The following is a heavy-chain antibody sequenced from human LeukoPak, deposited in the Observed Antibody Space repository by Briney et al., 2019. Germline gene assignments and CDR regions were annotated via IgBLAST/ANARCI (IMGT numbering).Heavy chain of an antibody. Sequence: GGSLRLSCAASGFTFSSYSMNWVRQAPGKGLEWVSSISSSSSYIYYADSVKGRFTISRDNAKNSLYLQMNSLRAEDTAVYYCARDWPKGDYYYYMDVWSKGTTVTVSS. CDR3: ARDWPKGDYYYYMDV. V-gene: IGHV3-21*01. CDR1: GFTFSSYS. J-gene: IGHJ6*03. CDR2: ISSSSSYI. D-gene: IGHD3-16*01.